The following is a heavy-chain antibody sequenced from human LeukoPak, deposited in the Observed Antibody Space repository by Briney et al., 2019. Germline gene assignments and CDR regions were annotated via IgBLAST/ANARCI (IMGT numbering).Heavy chain of an antibody. D-gene: IGHD3-3*01. V-gene: IGHV3-30*18. J-gene: IGHJ6*02. CDR1: GFTFSSYG. Sequence: GGSLRLSCAATGFTFSSYGMHWVRQATGKGLEWLALISYDGGKKDYADSVKGRFTISRDSSQNTLYLQMNSLRAEDTAVYYCAKDFFRRRAAYGMDVWGQGTTVTVSS. CDR2: ISYDGGKK. CDR3: AKDFFRRRAAYGMDV.